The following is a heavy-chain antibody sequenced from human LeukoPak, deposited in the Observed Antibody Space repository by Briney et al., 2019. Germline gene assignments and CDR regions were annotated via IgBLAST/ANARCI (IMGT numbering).Heavy chain of an antibody. V-gene: IGHV3-64D*06. CDR3: VEGFGSNYYYYGMDA. J-gene: IGHJ6*04. CDR1: GFTFYSYA. Sequence: GGSLRLYCSASGFTFYSYAMHWVRQAPGKGLEYVSAISSNGGSTYYADSVKGRFTISRDNSKNTLYLQVSSLRAEDTAVYYCVEGFGSNYYYYGMDAWGKGTTVTVSS. D-gene: IGHD6-13*01. CDR2: ISSNGGST.